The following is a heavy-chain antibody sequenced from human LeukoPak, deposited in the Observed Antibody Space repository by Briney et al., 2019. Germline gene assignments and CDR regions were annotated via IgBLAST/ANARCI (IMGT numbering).Heavy chain of an antibody. J-gene: IGHJ4*02. Sequence: ASVKVSCKASGYTFTGYYMHWVRQAPGQGLKGMGWINPNSGGTNYAQKFQGRVTMTRDTSISTAYMELSRLRSDDTAVYYCARRSAYDILPGGGDWGQGNLVSVSS. CDR3: ARRSAYDILPGGGD. CDR1: GYTFTGYY. V-gene: IGHV1-2*02. D-gene: IGHD3-9*01. CDR2: INPNSGGT.